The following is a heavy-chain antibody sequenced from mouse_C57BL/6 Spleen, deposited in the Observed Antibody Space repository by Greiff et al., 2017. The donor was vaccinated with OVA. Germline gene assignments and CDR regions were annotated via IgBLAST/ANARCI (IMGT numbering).Heavy chain of an antibody. CDR1: GYSFTGYY. V-gene: IGHV1-42*01. CDR3: ARDYYGSSAFDY. D-gene: IGHD1-1*01. Sequence: VHVKQSGPELVKPGASVKISCKASGYSFTGYYMNWVKQSPEKSLEWIGEINPSTGGTTYNQKFKAKATLTVDKSSSTAYMQLKSLTSEDSAVYYCARDYYGSSAFDYWGQGTTLTVSS. CDR2: INPSTGGT. J-gene: IGHJ2*01.